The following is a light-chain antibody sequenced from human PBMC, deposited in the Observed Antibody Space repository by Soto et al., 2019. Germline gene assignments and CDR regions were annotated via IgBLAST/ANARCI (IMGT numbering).Light chain of an antibody. CDR3: QQRSNWPPVFT. CDR2: DAS. J-gene: IGKJ3*01. Sequence: EIVLTQSPATLSLSPGERATLSCRASQSVSSYLAWYQHKPGQAPRLLIYDASSRATGIPARFSGSGSGTDFTLTISRLEPEDFAVYYCQQRSNWPPVFTFGPGTKVDIK. V-gene: IGKV3-11*01. CDR1: QSVSSY.